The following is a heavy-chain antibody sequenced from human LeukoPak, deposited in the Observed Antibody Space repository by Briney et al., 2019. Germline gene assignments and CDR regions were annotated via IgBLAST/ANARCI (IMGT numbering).Heavy chain of an antibody. D-gene: IGHD3-9*01. CDR1: GYTFTSYG. CDR2: ISAYNGNT. J-gene: IGHJ4*02. CDR3: ARALTIGGFDY. Sequence: ASVKVSCKASGYTFTSYGISWVRQAPGQGLEWMGWISAYNGNTNYALKLQGRVTMTTDTSTSTAYMELRNLRSDDTAVYYCARALTIGGFDYWGQGTLVTVSS. V-gene: IGHV1-18*04.